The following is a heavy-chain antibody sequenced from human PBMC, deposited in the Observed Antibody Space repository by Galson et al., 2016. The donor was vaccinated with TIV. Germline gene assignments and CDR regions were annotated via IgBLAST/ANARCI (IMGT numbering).Heavy chain of an antibody. D-gene: IGHD5-18*01. CDR1: GFTFEHYG. CDR3: SKARGYGYGSPRDYYYGMDV. CDR2: ISSNSVSR. Sequence: SLRLSCAASGFTFEHYGMHWVRQAPGKGLEWVSGISSNSVSRGYADSVKGRFTVSRDNAKNSLYLQMNSLRGEDTALYYCSKARGYGYGSPRDYYYGMDVWGQGATVIVSS. J-gene: IGHJ6*02. V-gene: IGHV3-9*01.